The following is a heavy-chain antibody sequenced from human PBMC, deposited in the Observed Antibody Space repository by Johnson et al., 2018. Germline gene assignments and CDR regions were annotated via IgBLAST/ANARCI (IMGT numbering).Heavy chain of an antibody. D-gene: IGHD6-19*01. CDR3: AGGGRGGWEYFQD. CDR2: IGDTGTST. CDR1: EFTFSDYA. V-gene: IGHV3-23*04. J-gene: IGHJ1*01. Sequence: VQLVQSGGGLVQPGGSLRLSCAASEFTFSDYAMNWVRQAPGKGLEWVSRIGDTGTSTYYADSVKGRFTISRDNSKNTLFLQMNSLSAEDTALYYCAGGGRGGWEYFQDWGQGTLVTVSS.